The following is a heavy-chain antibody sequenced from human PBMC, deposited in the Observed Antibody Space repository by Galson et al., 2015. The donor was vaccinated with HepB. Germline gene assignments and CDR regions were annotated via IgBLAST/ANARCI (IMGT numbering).Heavy chain of an antibody. CDR1: GGSLSSKSYHY. CDR2: IYFGGVT. D-gene: IGHD6-19*01. CDR3: ARSQWLTQREDAFDV. Sequence: ETLSLTCTVSGGSLSSKSYHYWGWIRQPPGTGRKWIGNIYFGGVTSYNRSPGRRVSISADTSKNQFSLWLNSVTGADTAVYYCARSQWLTQREDAFDVWGQGTMVTVSS. V-gene: IGHV4-39*07. J-gene: IGHJ3*01.